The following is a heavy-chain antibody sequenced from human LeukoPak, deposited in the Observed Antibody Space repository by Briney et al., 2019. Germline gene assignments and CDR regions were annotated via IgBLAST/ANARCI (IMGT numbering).Heavy chain of an antibody. V-gene: IGHV3-48*01. J-gene: IGHJ6*03. CDR3: ARDAENYYDSSGYYRSYYYYYMDV. CDR1: GFTFSSYS. D-gene: IGHD3-22*01. Sequence: GGSLRLSCAASGFTFSSYSMNWVRQAPGKGLEWVSYISSSSSTIYYADSVKGRFTISRDNAKNSLYLQMNSLRAEDTAVYYCARDAENYYDSSGYYRSYYYYYMDVWGKGTTVTVSS. CDR2: ISSSSSTI.